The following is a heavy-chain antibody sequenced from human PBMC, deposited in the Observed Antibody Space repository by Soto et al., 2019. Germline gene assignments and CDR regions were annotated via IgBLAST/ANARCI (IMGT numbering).Heavy chain of an antibody. Sequence: SETLSLTCTVSGGSISSYYWSWIRQPPGKGLEWIGYIYYSGSTNYNPSLKSRVTISVDTSKKQFSLKLSYVTAADTAVYYCARDTMVRGEPYYYGMDVWGQGTTVTVSS. CDR1: GGSISSYY. CDR3: ARDTMVRGEPYYYGMDV. V-gene: IGHV4-59*01. D-gene: IGHD3-10*01. CDR2: IYYSGST. J-gene: IGHJ6*02.